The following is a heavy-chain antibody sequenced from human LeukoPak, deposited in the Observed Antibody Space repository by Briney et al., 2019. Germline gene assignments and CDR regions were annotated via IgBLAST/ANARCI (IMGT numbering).Heavy chain of an antibody. CDR3: ARDHDYSNSNWFDP. V-gene: IGHV1-18*01. Sequence: ASVKVSCKASGYTFTSYGISWVRRAPGQGLEWMGWISAYNGNTNRAQKLRGRVTMTTDTSTSTAYMELRSLRSDDTALYYCARDHDYSNSNWFDPWGQGTLVTVSS. D-gene: IGHD4-11*01. CDR1: GYTFTSYG. CDR2: ISAYNGNT. J-gene: IGHJ5*02.